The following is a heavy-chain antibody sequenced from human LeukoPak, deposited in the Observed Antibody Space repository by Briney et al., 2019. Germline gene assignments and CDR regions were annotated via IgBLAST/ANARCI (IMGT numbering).Heavy chain of an antibody. J-gene: IGHJ3*02. CDR3: ATAALRFLEWFTAFDI. CDR1: GYTLTELS. Sequence: GASVKVSCKVSGYTLTELSMHWVRQAPGKGLEWMGGFDPEDGETIYAQKFQGRVTMTEDTSTDTAYMELSSLRSEDTAVYYCATAALRFLEWFTAFDIWGQGTMVTVSS. D-gene: IGHD3-3*01. CDR2: FDPEDGET. V-gene: IGHV1-24*01.